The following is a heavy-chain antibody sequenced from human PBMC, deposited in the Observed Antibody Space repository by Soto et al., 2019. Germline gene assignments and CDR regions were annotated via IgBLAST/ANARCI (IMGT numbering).Heavy chain of an antibody. D-gene: IGHD4-4*01. V-gene: IGHV1-18*04. Sequence: QVQMVQSGGEMKKPGASVKVSCKTSVYTFTNHGVSWVRQAPGQGLEWMGWISAYNGDTDYAPKFQDRVTMTMDTSTSTVFLELSSLRADDTAVYYCARDLDYSNSICVYWGQGTPVTVSS. J-gene: IGHJ4*02. CDR2: ISAYNGDT. CDR3: ARDLDYSNSICVY. CDR1: VYTFTNHG.